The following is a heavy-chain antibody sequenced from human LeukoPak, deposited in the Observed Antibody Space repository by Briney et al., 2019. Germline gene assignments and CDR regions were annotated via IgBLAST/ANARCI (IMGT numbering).Heavy chain of an antibody. CDR2: IIPIFGTA. V-gene: IGHV1-69*13. D-gene: IGHD6-19*01. Sequence: SVKVSCKASGGTFSSYAISWVRQAPGQGLEWMGGIIPIFGTANYAQKFQGRVTITADESTSTAYMELSSLRSEDTAVYYCARGKYSSGWYDVDYWGQGTLVTVSS. J-gene: IGHJ4*02. CDR3: ARGKYSSGWYDVDY. CDR1: GGTFSSYA.